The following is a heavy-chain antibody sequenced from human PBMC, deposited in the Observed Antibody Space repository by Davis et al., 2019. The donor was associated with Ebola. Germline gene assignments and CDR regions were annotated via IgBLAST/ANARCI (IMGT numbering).Heavy chain of an antibody. CDR3: ARPRGDSGDYYSWRVQPPDS. J-gene: IGHJ5*02. Sequence: GESLKISCQASGYSFTNFWIGWVRQMPGKGLEWMGFIYPGDSDTKYSPSIEGQVTISADKSISTAYLQWSRLKASDTAMYYCARPRGDSGDYYSWRVQPPDSWGQGTLVTVSS. CDR2: IYPGDSDT. V-gene: IGHV5-51*01. D-gene: IGHD3-22*01. CDR1: GYSFTNFW.